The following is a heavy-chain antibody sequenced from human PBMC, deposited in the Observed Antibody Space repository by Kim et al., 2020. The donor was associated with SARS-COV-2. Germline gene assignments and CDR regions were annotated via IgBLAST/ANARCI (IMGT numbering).Heavy chain of an antibody. CDR3: ATRMDV. V-gene: IGHV3-74*01. CDR2: DGDST. Sequence: DGDSTSYAHSEKARFATSRDTAKTTLYLQMNSLRAEDTAVYYCATRMDVWGKGTTVTVSS. J-gene: IGHJ6*03.